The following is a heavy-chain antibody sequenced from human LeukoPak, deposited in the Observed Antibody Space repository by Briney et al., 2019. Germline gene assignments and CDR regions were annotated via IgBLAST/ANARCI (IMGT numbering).Heavy chain of an antibody. Sequence: SETLSLTCTVSGGSISSYYWSWIRQPAGKGLEWIGRIYTSGSTNYNPSLKSRVTMSVDTSKNQFSLKLSSVTAADTAVYYCARSYGSGSYYLFDYWGQGTLVTVSS. CDR3: ARSYGSGSYYLFDY. D-gene: IGHD3-10*01. CDR2: IYTSGST. V-gene: IGHV4-4*07. J-gene: IGHJ4*02. CDR1: GGSISSYY.